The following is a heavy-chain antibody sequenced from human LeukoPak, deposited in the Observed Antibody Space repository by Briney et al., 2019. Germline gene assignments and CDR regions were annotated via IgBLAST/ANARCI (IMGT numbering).Heavy chain of an antibody. D-gene: IGHD3-16*02. CDR2: IRSDGNSK. CDR3: AKSEPTVTFGGIIGDYFDY. V-gene: IGHV3-30*02. Sequence: GGSLKLSCAATGLTFNTCDMHWVRQAPGKGLQWVTFIRSDGNSKYYADSVKSRFTISRDNSKNTLYLQMDSLRVEDTAVYYCAKSEPTVTFGGIIGDYFDYWGQGTLVTVSS. J-gene: IGHJ4*02. CDR1: GLTFNTCD.